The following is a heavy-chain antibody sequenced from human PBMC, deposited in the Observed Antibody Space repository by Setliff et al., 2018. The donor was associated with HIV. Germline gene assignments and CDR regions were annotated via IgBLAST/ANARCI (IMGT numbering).Heavy chain of an antibody. CDR1: GYTFTDYY. CDR3: AFGRGGYSSGWYDAFDI. Sequence: ASVKVSCKASGYTFTDYYMHWVQQAPGRGLEWLGHVDPEDGETIYAEKFQGIVTITADTSKDTAYMELSSLRSENTAVYYCAFGRGGYSSGWYDAFDIWGQGTMVTVSS. V-gene: IGHV1-69-2*01. J-gene: IGHJ3*02. CDR2: VDPEDGET. D-gene: IGHD6-19*01.